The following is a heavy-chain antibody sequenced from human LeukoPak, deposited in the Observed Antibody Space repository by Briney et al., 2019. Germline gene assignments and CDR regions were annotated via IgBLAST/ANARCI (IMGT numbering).Heavy chain of an antibody. J-gene: IGHJ3*02. Sequence: SETLSLTCTVSGGSISSSSYYWGWIRQPPGTGLEWIGSIYYSGSTYYNPSLKSRVTISVDTSKNQFSLKLSSVTAADTAVYYCARGAAYYYDIRNAFDIWGQGTMVTVSS. CDR2: IYYSGST. D-gene: IGHD3-22*01. CDR3: ARGAAYYYDIRNAFDI. V-gene: IGHV4-39*07. CDR1: GGSISSSSYY.